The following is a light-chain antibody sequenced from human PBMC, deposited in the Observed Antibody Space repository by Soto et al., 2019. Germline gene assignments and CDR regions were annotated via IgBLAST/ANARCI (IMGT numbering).Light chain of an antibody. CDR2: GAS. CDR1: QTVRNNY. Sequence: EVVMRQAPATLSVSPGEGATLSCRASQTVRNNYLAWYQQKPGQAPRLLIYGASNRATGIPDRFSGSGSGTDFTLTISSLQAEDFASYYCQQLRSYPSTFGGGTKVDI. CDR3: QQLRSYPST. J-gene: IGKJ4*01. V-gene: IGKV3D-20*02.